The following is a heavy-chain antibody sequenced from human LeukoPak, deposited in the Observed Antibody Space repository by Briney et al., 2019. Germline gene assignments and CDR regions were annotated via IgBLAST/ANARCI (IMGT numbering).Heavy chain of an antibody. J-gene: IGHJ6*02. CDR1: GGSISSYY. V-gene: IGHV4-59*01. CDR2: IYYSGST. Sequence: PSETLSLTCTVSGGSISSYYWSWIRQPPGKGLEWIGYIYYSGSTNYNPSLKSRVTISVDTSKNQFSLKLSSVTAADTAVYYCARERRSHYYYYGMDVWGQGTTVTVSS. CDR3: ARERRSHYYYYGMDV. D-gene: IGHD1-14*01.